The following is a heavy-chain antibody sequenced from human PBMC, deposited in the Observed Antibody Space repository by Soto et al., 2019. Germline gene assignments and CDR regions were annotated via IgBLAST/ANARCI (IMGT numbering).Heavy chain of an antibody. CDR2: IYNGGNT. D-gene: IGHD3-22*01. CDR1: GFTVSDNY. CDR3: AGGRITLRT. Sequence: GGSLRLSCAASGFTVSDNYMTWVRQAPGKGLEWVSIIYNGGNTYYANSVKGRFTISRDNAKKSLYLQMNSLRDEDTAVYYCAGGRITLRTWGQGTLVTVSS. J-gene: IGHJ5*02. V-gene: IGHV3-53*03.